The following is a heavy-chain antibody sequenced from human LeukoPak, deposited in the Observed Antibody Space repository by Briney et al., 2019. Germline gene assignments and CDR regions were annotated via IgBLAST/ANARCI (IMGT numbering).Heavy chain of an antibody. D-gene: IGHD2-15*01. CDR2: IYSNGDT. V-gene: IGHV4-61*02. CDR3: ARGARVARGAFDI. Sequence: RASQTLSLTCTVSGDSISSGSYYWSWIRQPAGKGLEWIGRIYSNGDTKFNPSLKSRVTISLDTSKNQFSLKLSSVTAADTAVYYCARGARVARGAFDIWGQGTMVTVSS. CDR1: GDSISSGSYY. J-gene: IGHJ3*02.